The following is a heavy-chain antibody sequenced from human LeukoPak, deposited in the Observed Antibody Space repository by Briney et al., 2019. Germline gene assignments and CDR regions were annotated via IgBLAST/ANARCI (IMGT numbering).Heavy chain of an antibody. CDR2: IYASGST. Sequence: AETLSLSCTVSGGSISSYYWSWIGQPAGKGLECIGRIYASGSTSYNPSLKSRLTMSVDTSKNQFSLKLSSVTAADTAVYYCARGILNTSGWYHLDYWGQGTLVTVSS. D-gene: IGHD6-19*01. J-gene: IGHJ4*02. CDR3: ARGILNTSGWYHLDY. V-gene: IGHV4-4*07. CDR1: GGSISSYY.